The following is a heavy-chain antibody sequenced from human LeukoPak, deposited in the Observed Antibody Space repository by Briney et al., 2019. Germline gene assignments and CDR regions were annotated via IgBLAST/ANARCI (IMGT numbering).Heavy chain of an antibody. CDR3: ARGSRRDYDFWSGPTYYGMDV. J-gene: IGHJ6*02. CDR2: MNPNSGNT. V-gene: IGHV1-8*01. Sequence: ASVKVSCKASGYTFTSYDISWVRQATGQGLEWMGWMNPNSGNTGYAQKFQGRVTMTRNTSISTAYMELSSLRSEDTAVYYCARGSRRDYDFWSGPTYYGMDVWGQGTTVTVSS. CDR1: GYTFTSYD. D-gene: IGHD3-3*01.